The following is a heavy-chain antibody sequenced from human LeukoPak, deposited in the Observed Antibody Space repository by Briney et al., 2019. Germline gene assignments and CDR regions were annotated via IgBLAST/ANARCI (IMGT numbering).Heavy chain of an antibody. J-gene: IGHJ4*02. CDR2: ISSDGSNK. CDR3: AREGGSHFDY. D-gene: IGHD3-16*01. Sequence: GGSLRLSCAASGFTFSDYYMSWIRQAPGKGLEWVAVISSDGSNKYYADSVKGRFTLFRDNSENTMFVQMNSLRVEDTAVYFCAREGGSHFDYWGQGTLVTVSS. V-gene: IGHV3-30*03. CDR1: GFTFSDYY.